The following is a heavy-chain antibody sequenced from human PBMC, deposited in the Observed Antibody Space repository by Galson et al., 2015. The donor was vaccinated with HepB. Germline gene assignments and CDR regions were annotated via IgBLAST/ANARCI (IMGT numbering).Heavy chain of an antibody. CDR2: ISPYNRDT. V-gene: IGHV1-18*04. Sequence: SVKVSCKASGYTFSTYSITWVRQAPGQGLEWMGWISPYNRDTSFPRKFQGRVTMTTHTFTSTAYMELRSIRSDDTAVYYFARGALLGVVGGSQNNRFDPWSQGSLGTVAS. CDR3: ARGALLGVVGGSQNNRFDP. J-gene: IGHJ5*02. D-gene: IGHD2-15*01. CDR1: GYTFSTYS.